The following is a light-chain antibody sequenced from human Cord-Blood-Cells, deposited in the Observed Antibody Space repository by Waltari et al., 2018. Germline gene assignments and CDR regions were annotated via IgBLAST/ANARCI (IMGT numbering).Light chain of an antibody. CDR2: YDS. CDR1: NIGSKS. Sequence: SYVLTQPPSVSVAPGKTARITCGGNNIGSKSVHWYTQKPGQAPVLVIYYDSDRPSGIPERFSGSNSGNTATLTISRVEAGDEADYYCQVWDSSSDHVVFGGGTKLTVL. CDR3: QVWDSSSDHVV. J-gene: IGLJ2*01. V-gene: IGLV3-21*04.